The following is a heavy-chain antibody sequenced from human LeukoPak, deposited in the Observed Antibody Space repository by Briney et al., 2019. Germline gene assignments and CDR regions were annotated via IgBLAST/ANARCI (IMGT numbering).Heavy chain of an antibody. D-gene: IGHD3-22*01. Sequence: SVKVSCKASGGTFSRHAISWVRQAPGRRREWMGGIIPMFVRSNYAQKLEGGVTINSGECTSTGYMELSSLSSEDTAVYYCATPYYDSSGYHALDYWGQGTLVTVSS. J-gene: IGHJ4*02. CDR3: ATPYYDSSGYHALDY. CDR2: IIPMFVRS. V-gene: IGHV1-69*13. CDR1: GGTFSRHA.